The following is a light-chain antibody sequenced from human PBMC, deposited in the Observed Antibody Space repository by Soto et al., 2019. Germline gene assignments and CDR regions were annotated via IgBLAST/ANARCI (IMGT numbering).Light chain of an antibody. Sequence: QSVLTQPPSASASLGASVTLTCTLSSGYSNYKVDWYQQGPGKGPRFVMRVGTGGIVGSKGDGIPDRFSVSGSGLNRYLTIKNIQEEDESDYHCGADHGSGSNFVYVFGTGTKLTVL. J-gene: IGLJ1*01. CDR2: VGTGGIVG. V-gene: IGLV9-49*01. CDR3: GADHGSGSNFVYV. CDR1: SGYSNYK.